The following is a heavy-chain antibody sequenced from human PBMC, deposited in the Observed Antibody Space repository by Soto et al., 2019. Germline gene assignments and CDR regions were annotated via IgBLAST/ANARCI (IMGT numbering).Heavy chain of an antibody. D-gene: IGHD3-3*01. CDR1: GFTFSTYW. CDR3: AITGAGYYIV. V-gene: IGHV3-53*01. J-gene: IGHJ4*02. CDR2: IFSADNT. Sequence: GGSLRLSCAASGFTFSTYWMHWIRQVSGKGLEWVSRIFSADNTHYADSVKGRFTISRDNSKNTVFLQMNSLRAEDTAVYYCAITGAGYYIVWGQGTPVTVSS.